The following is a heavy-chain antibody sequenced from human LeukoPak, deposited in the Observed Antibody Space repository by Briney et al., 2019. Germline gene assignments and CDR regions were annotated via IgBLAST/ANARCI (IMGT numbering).Heavy chain of an antibody. Sequence: ASVKVSCKASGYTFTSYYMHWVRQAPGQGLEWMGIINPSGGSTSYAQKFQGRVTMTRDTSTSTVYMELSSLRSKDTAVYYCARNERKGPGIAAAGTLDYWGQGTLVTVSS. V-gene: IGHV1-46*01. J-gene: IGHJ4*02. D-gene: IGHD6-13*01. CDR3: ARNERKGPGIAAAGTLDY. CDR2: INPSGGST. CDR1: GYTFTSYY.